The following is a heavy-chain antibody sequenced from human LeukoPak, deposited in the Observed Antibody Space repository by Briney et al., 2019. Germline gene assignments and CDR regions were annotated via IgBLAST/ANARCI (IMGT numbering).Heavy chain of an antibody. J-gene: IGHJ6*03. CDR1: GDSITSSTYY. CDR2: IDYSGSA. CDR3: ARLPADYYDSSGYYREDMDV. D-gene: IGHD3-22*01. V-gene: IGHV4-39*07. Sequence: SETLSLTCTVSGDSITSSTYYWGWIRQPPGKGLEWIGSIDYSGSAYYNPSLKSRLTISVDTSKNQFSLKVSSVTAADTAVYYCARLPADYYDSSGYYREDMDVWGKGTTVTISS.